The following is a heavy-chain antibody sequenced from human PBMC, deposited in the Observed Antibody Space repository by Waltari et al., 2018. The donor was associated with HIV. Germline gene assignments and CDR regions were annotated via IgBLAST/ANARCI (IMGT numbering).Heavy chain of an antibody. CDR2: IWADGSHE. J-gene: IGHJ6*02. CDR3: ARDQHSATNYYGLDV. CDR1: GFNFGTSA. Sequence: QVHLVESGGAVVQSGKSLRLSCAAPGFNFGTSATPWVRQGPGKGLEWLSVIWADGSHESYADFAKGRFTISRDDSDNTLFLYLSGLRADDTAVYYCARDQHSATNYYGLDVWGQGTTVTVS. D-gene: IGHD3-10*01. V-gene: IGHV3-33*02.